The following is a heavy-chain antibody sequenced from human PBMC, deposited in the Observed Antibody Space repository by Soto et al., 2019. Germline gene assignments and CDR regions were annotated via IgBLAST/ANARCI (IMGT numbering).Heavy chain of an antibody. Sequence: GGSLRLSCAASGFTFSSYAMSWVRQAPGKGLEWVSAISGSGGSTYYADSVKGRFTISRDNSKNTLYLQMNSLRAEDTAVYYCAKDALVDYRPNNWFDPWGQGTLVTVSS. CDR3: AKDALVDYRPNNWFDP. D-gene: IGHD4-4*01. CDR2: ISGSGGST. V-gene: IGHV3-23*01. CDR1: GFTFSSYA. J-gene: IGHJ5*02.